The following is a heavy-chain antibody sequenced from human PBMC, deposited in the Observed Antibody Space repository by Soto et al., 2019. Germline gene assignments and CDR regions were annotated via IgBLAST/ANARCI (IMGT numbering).Heavy chain of an antibody. Sequence: GASVKVSCKASGYTFTGYYMHWVRQAPGQGLEWMGWINPNSGGTNYAQKFQGWVTMTRDTSISTAYMELSRLRSDDTAVYYCATSPRRIVGATNLEGDAFDIWGQGTMVTVSS. J-gene: IGHJ3*02. V-gene: IGHV1-2*04. CDR2: INPNSGGT. D-gene: IGHD1-26*01. CDR1: GYTFTGYY. CDR3: ATSPRRIVGATNLEGDAFDI.